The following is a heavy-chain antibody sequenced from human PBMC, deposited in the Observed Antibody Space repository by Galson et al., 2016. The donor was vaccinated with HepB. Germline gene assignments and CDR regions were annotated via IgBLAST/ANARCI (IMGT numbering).Heavy chain of an antibody. D-gene: IGHD1-26*01. V-gene: IGHV3-30*18. J-gene: IGHJ1*01. CDR3: AKDRFFGLGDGIYEH. CDR2: ISYDGSNK. Sequence: SLRLSCAASGFTFSSYGMHWVRQAPGKGLEWVAVISYDGSNKYYADSVKGRFTISRDNSKNALYLQMNSLRAEDTAVYYCAKDRFFGLGDGIYEHWGQGTLVTVSS. CDR1: GFTFSSYG.